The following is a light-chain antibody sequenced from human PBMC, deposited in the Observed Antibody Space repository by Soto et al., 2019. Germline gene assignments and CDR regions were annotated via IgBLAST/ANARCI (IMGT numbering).Light chain of an antibody. V-gene: IGKV1-39*01. CDR2: AVS. CDR1: QSISPY. Sequence: DVLLTQSPSSLSASFGDRVTITCRASQSISPYLNWYPRRPGEAANLLISAVSTLQSGVTSRFSGSGSGTDFTLTISSLQPEDFAPYYCHQSFSNPLYTFGQGTELVI. CDR3: HQSFSNPLYT. J-gene: IGKJ2*01.